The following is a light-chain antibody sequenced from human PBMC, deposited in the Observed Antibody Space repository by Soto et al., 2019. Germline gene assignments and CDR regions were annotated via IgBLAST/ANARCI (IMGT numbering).Light chain of an antibody. Sequence: QSVLTQPPSVSGAPGQSVTISCTGSSSNIGAGYDVHWYQQFPGAAPKLLIYGNSNRPSGVPDRFSGSKSGTSASLASSGLLAEDEADYYCQSYDGSLYGFGSGTKLTVL. J-gene: IGLJ1*01. CDR3: QSYDGSLYG. V-gene: IGLV1-40*01. CDR2: GNS. CDR1: SSNIGAGYD.